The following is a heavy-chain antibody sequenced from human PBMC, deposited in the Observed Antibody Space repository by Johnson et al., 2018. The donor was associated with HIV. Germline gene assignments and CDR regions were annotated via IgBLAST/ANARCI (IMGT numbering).Heavy chain of an antibody. V-gene: IGHV3-30*04. CDR3: ARDLLSSNLYAFDI. J-gene: IGHJ3*02. CDR1: GFTFSNYV. Sequence: QVQLVESGGGVVQPGRSLRLSCAASGFTFSNYVMHWVRQAPGKGLEWVAVISYDGSNKYYADSVKGRFTISRDNSKNTLYLQMNSLRAEDTAVYYCARDLLSSNLYAFDIWGQGTMVTVSS. CDR2: ISYDGSNK. D-gene: IGHD3-10*01.